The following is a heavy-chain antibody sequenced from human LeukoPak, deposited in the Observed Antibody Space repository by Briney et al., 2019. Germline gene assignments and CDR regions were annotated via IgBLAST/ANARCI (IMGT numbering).Heavy chain of an antibody. CDR3: ATLPSIDGAQLAHDY. D-gene: IGHD6-6*01. V-gene: IGHV1-2*02. J-gene: IGHJ4*02. CDR2: INPNSGGT. CDR1: GYTFTGYY. Sequence: GASVKVSCKASGYTFTGYYMHWVRQAPGQGLEWMGWINPNSGGTNYAQKFQGRVTMTRDTSISTAYMELSRLRSDDTAVYYCATLPSIDGAQLAHDYWGQGTLVTVSS.